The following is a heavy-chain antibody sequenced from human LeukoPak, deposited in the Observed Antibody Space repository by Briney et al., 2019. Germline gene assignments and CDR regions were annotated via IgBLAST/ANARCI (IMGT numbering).Heavy chain of an antibody. V-gene: IGHV3-66*02. CDR1: GFTVSSNY. Sequence: GGSLRLSCAASGFTVSSNYMSWVRQAPGKELEWVSVIYSGGSTYYADSVKGRFTISRDNSKNTLYLQMNSLRAEDTAAYYCARTPYSSGWYVYWGQGTLVTVSS. CDR3: ARTPYSSGWYVY. CDR2: IYSGGST. D-gene: IGHD6-19*01. J-gene: IGHJ4*02.